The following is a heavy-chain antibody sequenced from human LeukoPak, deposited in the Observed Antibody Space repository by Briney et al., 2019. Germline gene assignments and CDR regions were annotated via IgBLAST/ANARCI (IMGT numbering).Heavy chain of an antibody. CDR3: AKDSEIAAAGSYWYFDL. CDR2: ISYDGSNK. CDR1: GFTFSAYG. Sequence: GGSLRLSCTASGFTFSAYGMHWVRQAPGKGLQWVAVISYDGSNKYHTDSVKGRFTISRDNSKNTLYLQMNSLRAEDTAVYYCAKDSEIAAAGSYWYFDLWGRGTLVTVSS. V-gene: IGHV3-30*18. D-gene: IGHD6-13*01. J-gene: IGHJ2*01.